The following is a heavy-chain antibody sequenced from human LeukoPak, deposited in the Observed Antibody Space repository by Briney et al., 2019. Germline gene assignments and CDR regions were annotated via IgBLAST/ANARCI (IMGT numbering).Heavy chain of an antibody. V-gene: IGHV3-74*01. CDR1: GFAFGRFA. J-gene: IGHJ4*02. Sequence: GGSLRLSCAASGFAFGRFAMSWVRLAPGRGLEWVSRINSDGSSRNYADSVKGRFTISRDNAKNTLYLQMNSLRAEDTAVYYCASASSHRIAAGGDYWGQGTLVTVSS. D-gene: IGHD6-13*01. CDR3: ASASSHRIAAGGDY. CDR2: INSDGSSR.